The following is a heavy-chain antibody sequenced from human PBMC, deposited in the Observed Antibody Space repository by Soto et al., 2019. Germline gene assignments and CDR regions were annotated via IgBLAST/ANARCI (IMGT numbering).Heavy chain of an antibody. D-gene: IGHD6-25*01. V-gene: IGHV3-33*01. Sequence: WGSLRLSCAASGFTFSSFGMHWVRQAPGKGLEWVAVIWYDGSSKYYADSVKGRFTISRNNSNNTLYLQLNTLRAEDTAVYYCTRARPGQSGMNFDSWGQGTLVTVSS. CDR3: TRARPGQSGMNFDS. CDR2: IWYDGSSK. CDR1: GFTFSSFG. J-gene: IGHJ4*02.